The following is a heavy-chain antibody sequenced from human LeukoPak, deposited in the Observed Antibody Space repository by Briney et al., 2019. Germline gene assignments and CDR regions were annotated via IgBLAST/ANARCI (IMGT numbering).Heavy chain of an antibody. CDR2: IYYSGST. CDR1: GGSISSSGYY. J-gene: IGHJ4*02. D-gene: IGHD2-21*01. CDR3: ARQSEGWLLPFDN. V-gene: IGHV4-39*01. Sequence: PSETLSLTCTVSGGSISSSGYYWGWIRQPPGKGLEWIGSIYYSGSTYYNPSLKSRVTISVDTSKNQFSLKLSSVTAADTAVYYWARQSEGWLLPFDNWGKGTLVTVSS.